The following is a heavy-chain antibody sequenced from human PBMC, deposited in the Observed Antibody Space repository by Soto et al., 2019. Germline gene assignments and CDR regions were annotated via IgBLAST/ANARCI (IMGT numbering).Heavy chain of an antibody. CDR2: IAASGATT. V-gene: IGHV3-23*01. CDR3: AKDRGGSGWRFDY. J-gene: IGHJ4*02. CDR1: GFTFGNYA. D-gene: IGHD6-19*01. Sequence: PGGSLRLSCAASGFTFGNYAMSWVRQAPGKGLEWVSAIAASGATTYYADSVKGRLTVSRDNSKNTLYLQMNSLRAEDTAVYYCAKDRGGSGWRFDYWGQGTLVTVS.